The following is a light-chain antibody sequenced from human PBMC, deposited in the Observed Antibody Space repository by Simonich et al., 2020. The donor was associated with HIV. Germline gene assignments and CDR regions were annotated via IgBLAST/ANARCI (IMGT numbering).Light chain of an antibody. CDR1: QSLLYSSNNKNY. V-gene: IGKV4-1*01. CDR2: WAS. Sequence: DIVMTQSPDSLAVSLGERATINCKSSQSLLYSSNNKNYLAGYQQKPGKPPKLLIYWASTRESGVPDRFSGSGSGTDFTLTISSLQAEDLAVYYCQQYYDTPYTFGQGTKLEIK. CDR3: QQYYDTPYT. J-gene: IGKJ2*01.